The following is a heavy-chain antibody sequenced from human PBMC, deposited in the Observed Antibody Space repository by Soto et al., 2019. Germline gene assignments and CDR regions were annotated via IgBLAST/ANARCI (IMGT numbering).Heavy chain of an antibody. D-gene: IGHD1-1*01. CDR1: GFPFSTYG. CDR3: ARDDAFGNENGFDI. J-gene: IGHJ3*02. Sequence: GGSLRLSCAVSGFPFSTYGFRWVRQPPGKGLEWVAVIVSDGSAKYHADSVEGRFTISRDNSKDTLYLQMNSLRAEDTAVYYCARDDAFGNENGFDIWGQGTMVTVSS. CDR2: IVSDGSAK. V-gene: IGHV3-33*01.